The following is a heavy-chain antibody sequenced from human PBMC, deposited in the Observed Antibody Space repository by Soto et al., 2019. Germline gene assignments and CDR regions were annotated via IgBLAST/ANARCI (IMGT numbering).Heavy chain of an antibody. CDR3: SRGAGGMTAAGSVNYYYGMDV. CDR1: GFTFSDHY. V-gene: IGHV3-72*01. J-gene: IGHJ6*02. D-gene: IGHD6-13*01. Sequence: EVQLVESGGGLVQPGGSLRLSCAASGFTFSDHYMQWVRQAPGKGLEWVGRSRNKVNSYTTIYAASVKGRFTISRDDSKNSLYSEMSSLKTEDTAVYYCSRGAGGMTAAGSVNYYYGMDVWGQGTTVTVSS. CDR2: SRNKVNSYTT.